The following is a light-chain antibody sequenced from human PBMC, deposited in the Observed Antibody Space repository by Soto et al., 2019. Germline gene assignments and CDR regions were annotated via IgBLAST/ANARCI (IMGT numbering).Light chain of an antibody. J-gene: IGKJ1*01. V-gene: IGKV3-15*01. CDR2: RAS. CDR3: QQYSNWPPWT. Sequence: EIVMTQSPATLAVSPGDTVTLSCRASQSLGGNLAWYQQKPGQATRLFIFRASSRATGVPAMFSASGSGTEFSLTISELQPEDVAVYYCQQYSNWPPWTFGQGTKVEIK. CDR1: QSLGGN.